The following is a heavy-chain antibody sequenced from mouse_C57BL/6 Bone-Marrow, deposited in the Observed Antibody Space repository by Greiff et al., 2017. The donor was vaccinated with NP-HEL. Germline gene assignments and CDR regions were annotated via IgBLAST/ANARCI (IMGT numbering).Heavy chain of an antibody. CDR1: GFNIKDDY. D-gene: IGHD3-3*01. V-gene: IGHV14-4*01. Sequence: EVQLQQSGAELVRPGASVKSSCTASGFNIKDDYMHWVKQRPEQGLEWIGWIDPENGDTEYASQFQGKATITADTSSNTAYLQLSSLTSEDTAVYYCTTRDLAWFAYWGQGTLVTVSA. J-gene: IGHJ3*01. CDR3: TTRDLAWFAY. CDR2: IDPENGDT.